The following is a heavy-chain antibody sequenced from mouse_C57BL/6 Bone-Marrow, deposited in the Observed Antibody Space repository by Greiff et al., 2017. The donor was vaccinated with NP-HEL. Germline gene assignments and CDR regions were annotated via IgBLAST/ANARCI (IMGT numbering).Heavy chain of an antibody. V-gene: IGHV1-15*01. CDR2: IDPETGGT. J-gene: IGHJ2*01. D-gene: IGHD1-1*01. Sequence: QVQLQQSGAELVRPGASVTLSCKASGYTFTDYEMHWVKQTPVHGLEWIGAIDPETGGTAYNQKFKGKAILTADKSSSTAYMELRSLTSEDSADYYCTRFYYCGSSFYFDYWGQGTTVTVSS. CDR1: GYTFTDYE. CDR3: TRFYYCGSSFYFDY.